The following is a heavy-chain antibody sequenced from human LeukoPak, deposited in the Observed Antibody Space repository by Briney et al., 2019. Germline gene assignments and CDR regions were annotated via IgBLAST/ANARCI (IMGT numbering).Heavy chain of an antibody. J-gene: IGHJ6*03. Sequence: ASVKVSCKASGYTFTGYYMHWVRQAPGQGLEWMGWINSNSGGTNYAQKFQGRVTMTRGTSLSTAYMELSGLRSDDTAVYYCARGVVAATFYYYMDVWGKGTTVTVSS. V-gene: IGHV1-2*02. CDR2: INSNSGGT. CDR3: ARGVVAATFYYYMDV. CDR1: GYTFTGYY. D-gene: IGHD2-15*01.